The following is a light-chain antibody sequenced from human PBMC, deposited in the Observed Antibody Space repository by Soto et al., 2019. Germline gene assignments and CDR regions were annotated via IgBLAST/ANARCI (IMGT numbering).Light chain of an antibody. CDR3: LQDHSYPWT. CDR2: AAS. J-gene: IGKJ1*01. Sequence: AIQMTQSPSSLSASVGDRITIACRASQGIRNDLGWYQQKPGKAPKILIYAASNLQSGVPSRFSGSGSGALFSLTIRSLQTEDFAAYYCLQDHSYPWTFGQGTKVDIK. CDR1: QGIRND. V-gene: IGKV1-6*01.